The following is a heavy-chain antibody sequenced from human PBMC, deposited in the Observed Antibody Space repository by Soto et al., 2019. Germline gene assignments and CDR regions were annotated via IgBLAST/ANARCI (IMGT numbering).Heavy chain of an antibody. D-gene: IGHD2-15*01. Sequence: PSETLSLTCAVYGGSFSGYYWSWIRQPPGKGLEWIGEFNHSGSTNYNPSLKSRVTISVDTSKNQFSLKLSSVTAADTAVYYCARAVGYCSGGSCYGIQNYYFDYWGQGTLVTVSS. CDR2: FNHSGST. V-gene: IGHV4-34*01. J-gene: IGHJ4*02. CDR3: ARAVGYCSGGSCYGIQNYYFDY. CDR1: GGSFSGYY.